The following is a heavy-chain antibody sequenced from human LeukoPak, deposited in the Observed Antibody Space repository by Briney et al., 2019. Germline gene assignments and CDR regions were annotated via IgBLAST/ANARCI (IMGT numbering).Heavy chain of an antibody. CDR3: ARYSYDILTGYPKGWFDP. D-gene: IGHD3-9*01. CDR1: GGSISSYY. Sequence: SETLSLTCTVSGGSISSYYWSWIRQPPGKGLEWIGYIYYSGSTNYNPSLKSRVTISVDTSKNQFSLKLSSVTAADTAVYYCARYSYDILTGYPKGWFDPWGQGTLVTVSS. V-gene: IGHV4-59*01. J-gene: IGHJ5*02. CDR2: IYYSGST.